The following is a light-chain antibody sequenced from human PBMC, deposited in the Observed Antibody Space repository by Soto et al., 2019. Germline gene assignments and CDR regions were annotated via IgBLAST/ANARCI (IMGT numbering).Light chain of an antibody. CDR2: DVS. CDR3: SSYTSSSTFYV. CDR1: SSDVGGYNY. Sequence: QSVLTQPASVSGSPGQSITISCTGTSSDVGGYNYVSWYQQHPGKAPKLMIYDVSNRPSGVSNRFSGSKSGNTASLTISGLQADDEAAYYCSSYTSSSTFYVFGTGTEVTVL. J-gene: IGLJ1*01. V-gene: IGLV2-14*01.